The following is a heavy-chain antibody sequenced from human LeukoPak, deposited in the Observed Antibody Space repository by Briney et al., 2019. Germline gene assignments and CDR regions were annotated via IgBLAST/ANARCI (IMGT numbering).Heavy chain of an antibody. CDR2: INPNSGGT. CDR3: ARDSYYDSSGYS. D-gene: IGHD3-22*01. Sequence: ASVMVSCKASGYTFIDYYIHWVRQAPGQGLEWMGWINPNSGGTNYAQKFQGRVTMTRDTSISTAYMELSRLRSDDTAVYYCARDSYYDSSGYSWGQGTLVTVSS. V-gene: IGHV1-2*02. J-gene: IGHJ4*02. CDR1: GYTFIDYY.